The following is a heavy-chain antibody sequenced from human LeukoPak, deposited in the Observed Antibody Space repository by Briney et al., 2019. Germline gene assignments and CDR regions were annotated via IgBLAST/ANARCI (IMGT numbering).Heavy chain of an antibody. J-gene: IGHJ4*02. Sequence: GGSLRLSCAASGFTFNSYAMSWVRQAPGKGLEWVAGISGSGTSTPSADSVKGRFTISRDNSKNTLYLQMNSLRAEDTALYYCAREGVGYTYGLDYWGQGTLATVSS. D-gene: IGHD5-18*01. CDR3: AREGVGYTYGLDY. CDR1: GFTFNSYA. V-gene: IGHV3-23*01. CDR2: ISGSGTST.